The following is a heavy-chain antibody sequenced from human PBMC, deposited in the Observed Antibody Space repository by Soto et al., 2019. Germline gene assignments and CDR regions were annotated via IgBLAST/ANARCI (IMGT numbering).Heavy chain of an antibody. Sequence: GGSLRLSCAASGFTFSNYAMSWVRQAPGKGLEWVSAISSSGDSPYYADSVKGRFTVSRDNSKNTLYLQMNTLRADDTAVYYCARWGGIAVAGRQNWFDPGGKGTMVTVSS. D-gene: IGHD6-19*01. CDR3: ARWGGIAVAGRQNWFDP. V-gene: IGHV3-23*01. CDR2: ISSSGDSP. CDR1: GFTFSNYA. J-gene: IGHJ5*02.